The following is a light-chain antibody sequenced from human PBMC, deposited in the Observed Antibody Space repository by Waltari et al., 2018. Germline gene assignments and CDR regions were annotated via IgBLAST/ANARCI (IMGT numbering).Light chain of an antibody. Sequence: DIQMTQSPSTLSASVGDSVTITCRASQSISNWLAWYQQKPGKAPNLLIYKASNLESGVPSRFSGSGSGTEFMLTINSLQPDDFATYYCQQYNSYSITFGQGTRLEIK. J-gene: IGKJ5*01. CDR3: QQYNSYSIT. CDR1: QSISNW. V-gene: IGKV1-5*03. CDR2: KAS.